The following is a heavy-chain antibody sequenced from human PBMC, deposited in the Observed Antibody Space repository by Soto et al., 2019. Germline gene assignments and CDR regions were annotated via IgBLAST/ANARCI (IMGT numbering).Heavy chain of an antibody. Sequence: SETLSLTCAVYGGSFSGYYWSWIRQPPGKGLEWIGEINHSGSTNYNPSLKSRVTISVDTSKNQFSLKLSSVTAADTAVYYCARGRRSYYGSGSYSYYYGMDVWGQGTTVTVSS. J-gene: IGHJ6*02. CDR1: GGSFSGYY. D-gene: IGHD3-10*01. CDR2: INHSGST. CDR3: ARGRRSYYGSGSYSYYYGMDV. V-gene: IGHV4-34*01.